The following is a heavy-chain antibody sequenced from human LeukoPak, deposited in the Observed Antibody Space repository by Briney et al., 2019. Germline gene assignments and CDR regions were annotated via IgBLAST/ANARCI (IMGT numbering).Heavy chain of an antibody. Sequence: PGGSLRLSCAASGFTFSSYAMNWVRQAPGKGLEWVSGISDSGGNTYYADSVKGRFTISRDNSKSTLFLQMNSLRAEDTAVYYCARGRPYCTNGVCHPAIQYYYGMDVWGQGTTVTVSS. CDR1: GFTFSSYA. CDR3: ARGRPYCTNGVCHPAIQYYYGMDV. D-gene: IGHD2-8*01. J-gene: IGHJ6*02. V-gene: IGHV3-23*01. CDR2: ISDSGGNT.